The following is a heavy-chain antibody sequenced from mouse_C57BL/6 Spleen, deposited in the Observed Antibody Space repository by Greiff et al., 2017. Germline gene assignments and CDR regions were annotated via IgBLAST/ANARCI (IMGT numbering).Heavy chain of an antibody. D-gene: IGHD2-1*01. Sequence: VQLQQSGPELVKPGASVKISCKASGYTFTDYYMNWVKQSHGKSLEWIGDINPNNGGTSYNQKFKGKATLTVDKSSSTAYMELRSLTSEDSAVYYCASLLWLAYWGQGTLVTVSA. CDR3: ASLLWLAY. V-gene: IGHV1-26*01. CDR1: GYTFTDYY. CDR2: INPNNGGT. J-gene: IGHJ3*01.